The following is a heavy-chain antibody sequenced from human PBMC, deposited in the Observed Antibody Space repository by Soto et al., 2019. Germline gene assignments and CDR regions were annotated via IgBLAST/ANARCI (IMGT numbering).Heavy chain of an antibody. Sequence: ASVKVSCKASGFTFTSSAVQWVRQARGQRLEWIGWIVVGSGNTNYAQKFQERVTITRDMSTSTAYMELRSLRSEDTAVYYCAAVEVPAAMRGSYYYYYMDVWVKGTTVNVSS. D-gene: IGHD2-2*01. V-gene: IGHV1-58*01. CDR3: AAVEVPAAMRGSYYYYYMDV. CDR2: IVVGSGNT. CDR1: GFTFTSSA. J-gene: IGHJ6*03.